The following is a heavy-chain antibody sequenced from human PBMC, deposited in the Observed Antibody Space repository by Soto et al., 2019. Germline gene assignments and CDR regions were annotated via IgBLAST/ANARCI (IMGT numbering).Heavy chain of an antibody. CDR2: IIPNFGTA. D-gene: IGHD3-3*01. V-gene: IGHV1-69*13. CDR1: GYTFTKYG. CDR3: ARGVVINYYYYYYGMDV. J-gene: IGHJ6*02. Sequence: SVKVSCKASGYTFTKYGINWVRQAPGQGLEWMGWIIPNFGTAKYAQKFQGRVTITADESTSTAYMELSSLRSEDTAVYYCARGVVINYYYYYYGMDVWGQGTTVTVSS.